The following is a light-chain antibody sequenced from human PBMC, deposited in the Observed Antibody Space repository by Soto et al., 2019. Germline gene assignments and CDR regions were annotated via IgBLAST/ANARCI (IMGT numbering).Light chain of an antibody. CDR2: GAA. Sequence: EVVMTQSPATVSVSPGEGVTLSCRASQTISNDLAWYQQKPGQAPRLLIYGAATRATGVPARFSGGGSGTEFTLTISSLQSEDFAFYYCQKNNKSPPVTFGGGTKVDIK. V-gene: IGKV3-15*01. CDR3: QKNNKSPPVT. CDR1: QTISND. J-gene: IGKJ4*01.